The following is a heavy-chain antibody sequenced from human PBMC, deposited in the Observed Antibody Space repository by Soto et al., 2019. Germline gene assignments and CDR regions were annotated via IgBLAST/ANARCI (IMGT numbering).Heavy chain of an antibody. CDR1: GDSMTSSSYY. J-gene: IGHJ5*02. V-gene: IGHV4-39*07. CDR2: IYYSERTSYNSGST. D-gene: IGHD3-22*01. CDR3: ARVSLNPYDSSDHWFDP. Sequence: SETLSLTCTVSGDSMTSSSYYWGWIRQPPGKGLEWIGSIYYSERTSYNSGSTYYNPSLKSRVTISVDTSKNQFSLKLSSVTAADTAVYYCARVSLNPYDSSDHWFDPWGQGTLVTVSS.